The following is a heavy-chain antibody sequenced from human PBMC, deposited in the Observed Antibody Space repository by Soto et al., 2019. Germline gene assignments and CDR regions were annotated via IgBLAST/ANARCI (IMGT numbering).Heavy chain of an antibody. J-gene: IGHJ4*02. CDR1: GFTFSSYA. D-gene: IGHD6-13*01. CDR3: ARSPQQQLVRVFDY. CDR2: ISGSGGST. V-gene: IGHV3-23*01. Sequence: EVQLLESGGGLVQPGGSLRLSCAASGFTFSSYAMSWVRQAPGKGLEWVSAISGSGGSTYYADSVKGRFTISRDNSNNTLYLQTNIMRAEDTAVYDCARSPQQQLVRVFDYWGQGTLVTVSS.